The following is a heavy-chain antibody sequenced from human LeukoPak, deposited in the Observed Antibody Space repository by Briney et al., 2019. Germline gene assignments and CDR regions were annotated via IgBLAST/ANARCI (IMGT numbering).Heavy chain of an antibody. Sequence: NPSETLSLTCAVSGGSISSSNWWSWVRQPPGKGLEWIGEIYHSGSTNYNPSLKSRVTISVDTSKNQFSLKLSSVTAADTAVYYCARSQTELYSYGQWRGSYFDYWGQGTLVTVSS. D-gene: IGHD5-18*01. V-gene: IGHV4-4*02. CDR1: GGSISSSNW. J-gene: IGHJ4*02. CDR3: ARSQTELYSYGQWRGSYFDY. CDR2: IYHSGST.